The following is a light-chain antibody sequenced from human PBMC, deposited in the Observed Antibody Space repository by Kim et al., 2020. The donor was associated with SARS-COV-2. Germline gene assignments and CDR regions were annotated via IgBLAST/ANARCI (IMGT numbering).Light chain of an antibody. CDR3: QQDNDWPLA. CDR1: ESVTSN. CDR2: GAF. Sequence: VAPGEGANLSCRASESVTSNLAWDQQKPGQPPRLLIYGAFTRATGIPARFSGSGSGTEFTLTISSLQSEDFAVYYCQQDNDWPLAFGQGTKVDIK. J-gene: IGKJ1*01. V-gene: IGKV3-15*01.